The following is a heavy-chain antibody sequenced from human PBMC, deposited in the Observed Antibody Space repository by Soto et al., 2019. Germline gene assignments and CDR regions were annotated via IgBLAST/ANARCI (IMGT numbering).Heavy chain of an antibody. CDR3: AREPRYCRGGSCSITGDAFDI. D-gene: IGHD2-15*01. Sequence: EVQLVESGGGLVQPGGSLRLSCTASGFIVSDTYMTWVRQAPGKGLEWVSVISNRGDTHYADSVRGSFCISRDIADNTVHLQMNNLGVEDTAVYYWAREPRYCRGGSCSITGDAFDIWGQGTMVTVSS. CDR1: GFIVSDTY. V-gene: IGHV3-66*01. J-gene: IGHJ3*02. CDR2: ISNRGDT.